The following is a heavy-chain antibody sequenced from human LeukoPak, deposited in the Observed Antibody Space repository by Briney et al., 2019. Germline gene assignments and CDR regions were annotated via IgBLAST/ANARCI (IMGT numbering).Heavy chain of an antibody. CDR2: MNPNSGNT. J-gene: IGHJ5*02. CDR1: GGTFSSYD. CDR3: ARGYVFKIQRITMVRGVTTVYNWFDP. D-gene: IGHD3-10*01. Sequence: GASVKVSCKASGGTFSSYDINWVRQATGQGLEWMGWMNPNSGNTGYAQKFQGRVTMTRNTSISTAYMELSSLRSEDTAVYYCARGYVFKIQRITMVRGVTTVYNWFDPWGQGTLVTVSS. V-gene: IGHV1-8*01.